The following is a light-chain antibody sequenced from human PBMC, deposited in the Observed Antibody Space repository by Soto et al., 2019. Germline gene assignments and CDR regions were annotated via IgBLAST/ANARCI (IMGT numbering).Light chain of an antibody. CDR2: EVS. CDR1: SSDVGGYNY. CDR3: SSYTRSSTPYWV. J-gene: IGLJ3*02. V-gene: IGLV2-14*01. Sequence: QSALTQPASVSGSPGQSITISCTGTSSDVGGYNYVSWYQQHPGKAPKLMIYEVSNRPSGVSNRFSGSKSGITAYLTISGLQAEDEADYYCSSYTRSSTPYWVFGGGTKVTVL.